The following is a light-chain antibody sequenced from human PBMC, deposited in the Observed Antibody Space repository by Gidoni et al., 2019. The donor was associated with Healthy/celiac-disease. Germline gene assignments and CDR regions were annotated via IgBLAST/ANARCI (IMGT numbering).Light chain of an antibody. J-gene: IGKJ1*01. CDR2: GAS. CDR3: QQYGSSPWT. Sequence: IVFTQSTCTLSLSPGESATPSCRASQRVSSSYLAWYQQKPGQAPRLLIYGASSRATGIPDSFSGSGSGTDFTLTISRLQPEDFAVYYCQQYGSSPWTFGQGTKVEIK. CDR1: QRVSSSY. V-gene: IGKV3-20*01.